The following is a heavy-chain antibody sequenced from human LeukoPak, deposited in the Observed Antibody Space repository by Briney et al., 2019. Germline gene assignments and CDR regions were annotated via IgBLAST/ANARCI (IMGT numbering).Heavy chain of an antibody. Sequence: GGSLRLSCVASGFTFNTYAMTWVRQAPGKGLEWVSVISASGDATNYADSVKGRFTISRDNSKNTLFLQMNSLRAEDTAVYYCASPIGAAADPYYYGVDVWGQGTTVTVSS. CDR1: GFTFNTYA. CDR2: ISASGDAT. J-gene: IGHJ6*02. V-gene: IGHV3-23*01. D-gene: IGHD6-13*01. CDR3: ASPIGAAADPYYYGVDV.